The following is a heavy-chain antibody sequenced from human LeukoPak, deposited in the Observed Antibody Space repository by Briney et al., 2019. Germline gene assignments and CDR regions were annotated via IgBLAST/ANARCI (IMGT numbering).Heavy chain of an antibody. CDR1: GFALSSHW. J-gene: IGHJ6*02. Sequence: GGSLRLSCAASGFALSSHWMTWVRQVPGRGPEWVANVSRDGSETYYLDSVKGRFTISKDNAKNSLYLQMNSLRAEDTALYHCARNNGMDVWGQGTTVIVSS. V-gene: IGHV3-7*03. CDR2: VSRDGSET. CDR3: ARNNGMDV.